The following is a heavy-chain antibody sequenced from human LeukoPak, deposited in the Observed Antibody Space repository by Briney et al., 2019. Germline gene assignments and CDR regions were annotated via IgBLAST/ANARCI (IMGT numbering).Heavy chain of an antibody. Sequence: PGGSLRLSCAASGFTFSSYGMRWVRQAPGKGLEWVAVIWYDGSNKYYADSVKGRFTISRDNSKNTLYLQMNSLRAEDTAVYYCAREVPNYYGMDVWSQGTTVTVSS. V-gene: IGHV3-33*01. J-gene: IGHJ6*02. CDR1: GFTFSSYG. CDR3: AREVPNYYGMDV. CDR2: IWYDGSNK. D-gene: IGHD1-1*01.